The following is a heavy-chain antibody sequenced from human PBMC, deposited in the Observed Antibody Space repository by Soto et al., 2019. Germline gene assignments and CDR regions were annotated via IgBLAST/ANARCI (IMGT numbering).Heavy chain of an antibody. Sequence: PGGSLRLSCAASGFTFSDYYMSWICQAPGKWLEWVSYISSSGSTIYYADSVKGRFTISRDNAKNSLYLQMNSLRAEDTAVYYCARDVTYYYDSSGYSLFDYWGQGXLVTVYS. CDR3: ARDVTYYYDSSGYSLFDY. D-gene: IGHD3-22*01. CDR1: GFTFSDYY. V-gene: IGHV3-11*01. CDR2: ISSSGSTI. J-gene: IGHJ4*02.